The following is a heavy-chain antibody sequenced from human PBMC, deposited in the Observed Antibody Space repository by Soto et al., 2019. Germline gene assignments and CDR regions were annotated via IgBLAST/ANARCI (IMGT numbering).Heavy chain of an antibody. V-gene: IGHV3-11*01. CDR3: ARGPPETSYCSSTSCYLSNWFDP. CDR1: GFTFSDYY. J-gene: IGHJ5*02. Sequence: VGSLRLSCAASGFTFSDYYMSWIRQAPGKGLEWVSYISSSGSTIYYADSVKGRFTISRDNAKNSLYLQMNSLRDEDTAVYYCARGPPETSYCSSTSCYLSNWFDPWGQGTLVTVSS. CDR2: ISSSGSTI. D-gene: IGHD2-2*01.